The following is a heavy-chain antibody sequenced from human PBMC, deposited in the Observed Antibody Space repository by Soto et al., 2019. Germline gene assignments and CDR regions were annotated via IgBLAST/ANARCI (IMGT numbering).Heavy chain of an antibody. D-gene: IGHD6-13*01. CDR3: ARITGSSWLYYFDY. Sequence: QVTLKESGPVLVKPTETLTLTCTVSGFSLRNARVGVSWIRQPPGKALEWLAHIFSDDEESYNVSLKSRLTISKDTSKSQVVLSMTNMDPVDPATYYCARITGSSWLYYFDYWGPGTLVTVSS. CDR2: IFSDDEE. V-gene: IGHV2-26*01. J-gene: IGHJ4*02. CDR1: GFSLRNARVG.